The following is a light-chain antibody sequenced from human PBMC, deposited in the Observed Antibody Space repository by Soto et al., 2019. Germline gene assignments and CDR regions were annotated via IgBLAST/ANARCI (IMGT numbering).Light chain of an antibody. CDR3: CSYAGSTTHYV. V-gene: IGLV2-23*02. J-gene: IGLJ1*01. CDR1: SSDVGYYNL. CDR2: EVN. Sequence: QSLLTHPAAVSGSTGQSITISCTGTSSDVGYYNLVSWYQQHPGKAPKLIIYEVNKRPSGFSNRFSGSKSGNTASLTISGLQAEDEADYYCCSYAGSTTHYVFGTGTKVTVL.